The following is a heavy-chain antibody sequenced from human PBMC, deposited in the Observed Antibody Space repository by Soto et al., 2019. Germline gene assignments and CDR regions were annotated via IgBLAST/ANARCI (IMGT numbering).Heavy chain of an antibody. CDR3: AREEIQLWLRYYYYYGMDV. Sequence: SVKVSCKASGGTFSSYAISWVRQAPGQGLEWMGGIIPIFGTANYAQKFQGRVTITADESTSTAYMELSSLRSEDTAVYYCAREEIQLWLRYYYYYGMDVWGQGTPVTVSS. D-gene: IGHD5-18*01. CDR2: IIPIFGTA. V-gene: IGHV1-69*13. J-gene: IGHJ6*02. CDR1: GGTFSSYA.